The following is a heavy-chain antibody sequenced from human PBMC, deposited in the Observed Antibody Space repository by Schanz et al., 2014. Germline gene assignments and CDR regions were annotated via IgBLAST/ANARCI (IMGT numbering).Heavy chain of an antibody. Sequence: QVQLQESGPGLVKPSQTLSLTCAVSGGSISSGGYTWSWIRQPPGKGLEWIGYIYYSGSTYYNPSPKSRVTISVDTSKTHFSLMLGSVTAADTAVYYCARAAGPVDYWGQGTLVTVSS. CDR2: IYYSGST. J-gene: IGHJ4*02. D-gene: IGHD6-13*01. CDR1: GGSISSGGYT. CDR3: ARAAGPVDY. V-gene: IGHV4-30-4*07.